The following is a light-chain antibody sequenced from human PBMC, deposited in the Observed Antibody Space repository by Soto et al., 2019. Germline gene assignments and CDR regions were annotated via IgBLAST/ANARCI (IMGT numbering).Light chain of an antibody. V-gene: IGKV1-5*03. CDR2: KAS. J-gene: IGKJ1*01. CDR3: QQYDTFST. CDR1: QSISSW. Sequence: DIQMTQSPSTLSASVGDRVTITCRASQSISSWLAWYQQKPGKAPKLLIYKASNLESGVPSRFSGSGSGTEFTLTDSSLQRGVFATNYGQQYDTFSTFGDGTKVQI.